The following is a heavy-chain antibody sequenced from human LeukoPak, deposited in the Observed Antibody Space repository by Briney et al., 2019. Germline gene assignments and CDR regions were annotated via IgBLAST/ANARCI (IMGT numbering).Heavy chain of an antibody. CDR3: ARRDMAGGIAAAWWDFDY. J-gene: IGHJ4*02. CDR1: GFTFSSYW. Sequence: GGSLRLSCAASGFTFSSYWMSWVRQAPGKGLEWVANIKQDGSEKYYVDSVQGRFTISRDNAKNSLYLQMNSLRAEDTAVYYCARRDMAGGIAAAWWDFDYWGQGTLVTVSS. CDR2: IKQDGSEK. V-gene: IGHV3-7*01. D-gene: IGHD6-13*01.